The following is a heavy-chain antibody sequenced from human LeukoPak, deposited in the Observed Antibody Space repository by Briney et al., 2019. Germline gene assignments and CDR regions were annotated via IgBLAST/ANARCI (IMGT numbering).Heavy chain of an antibody. D-gene: IGHD1-26*01. CDR3: ARDKYSGSYQPDY. CDR2: ISSSGSTI. J-gene: IGHJ4*02. V-gene: IGHV3-48*01. Sequence: PGGSLRLSCAASGFTFTSYSMNWVRQAPGKGLEWVSYISSSGSTIYYPDSVKGRSTISRDNAKNSLYLQMNSLRAEDTAVYYCARDKYSGSYQPDYWGQGTLVTVSS. CDR1: GFTFTSYS.